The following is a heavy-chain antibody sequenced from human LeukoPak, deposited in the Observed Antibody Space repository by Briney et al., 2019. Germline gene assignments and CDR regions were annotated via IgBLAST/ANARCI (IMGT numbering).Heavy chain of an antibody. D-gene: IGHD4-11*01. CDR3: ARGFYSPHY. CDR2: IYYSGRT. CDR1: GGSISSDY. Sequence: SETLSLTCTVSGGSISSDYWSWIRQPPGKGLEWIGYIYYSGRTYYNPSLKSRITISVDTSKNQFSLKLSSVTAADTAVYYCARGFYSPHYWGQGTLVSVAS. V-gene: IGHV4-59*01. J-gene: IGHJ4*02.